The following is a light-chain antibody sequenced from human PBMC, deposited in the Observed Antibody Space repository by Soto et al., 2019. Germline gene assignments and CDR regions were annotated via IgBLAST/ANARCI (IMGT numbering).Light chain of an antibody. CDR2: AAS. Sequence: DIQLTQSPSSLSASVGDRVNITCRASQSIRSYLNWYQQKPGKAPKLLIYAASSLQTGVSSRFSGTGSGTDFTLTISNLQPEDFATYYCQQTSSTPTFGGGTKVHIK. J-gene: IGKJ4*01. CDR3: QQTSSTPT. V-gene: IGKV1-39*01. CDR1: QSIRSY.